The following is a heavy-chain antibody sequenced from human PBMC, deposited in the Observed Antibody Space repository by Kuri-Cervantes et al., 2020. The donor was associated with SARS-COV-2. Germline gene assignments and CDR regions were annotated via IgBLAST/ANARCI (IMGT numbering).Heavy chain of an antibody. Sequence: SETLSLTCTVSDDSVKNRDYYWNWVRQSPGKGLEWLGYIYYDGSNNYNPSLKSRLTLSIETSKRQFSLHLRSVTFADTAVYYCSTLNRGGHKALPHWGRGTLVTVSS. D-gene: IGHD1/OR15-1a*01. V-gene: IGHV4-61*08. J-gene: IGHJ1*01. CDR1: DDSVKNRDYY. CDR2: IYYDGSN. CDR3: STLNRGGHKALPH.